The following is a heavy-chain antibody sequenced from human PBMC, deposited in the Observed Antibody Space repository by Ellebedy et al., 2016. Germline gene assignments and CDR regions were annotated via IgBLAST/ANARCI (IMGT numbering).Heavy chain of an antibody. J-gene: IGHJ4*02. CDR1: GFTFSSYS. V-gene: IGHV3-21*04. CDR2: ISSSSSYT. CDR3: AKDMGFVVVTALDY. Sequence: GGSLRLSCAASGFTFSSYSMNWVRQAPGKGLEWVSSISSSSSYTYYADSVKGRFTISRDNSKNTLYLQMNSLRAEDTAVYYCAKDMGFVVVTALDYWGQGTLVTVSS. D-gene: IGHD2-21*02.